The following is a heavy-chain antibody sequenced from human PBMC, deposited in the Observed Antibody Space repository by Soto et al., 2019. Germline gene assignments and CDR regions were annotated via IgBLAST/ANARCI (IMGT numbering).Heavy chain of an antibody. V-gene: IGHV4-34*01. J-gene: IGHJ5*02. D-gene: IGHD3-16*01. CDR3: ARGGGRGLGRNWFDP. CDR1: GGSFSGYY. CDR2: INHSGST. Sequence: QVQLQQCGAGLLKPSETLSLTCAVYGGSFSGYYWSWIRQPPGKGLEWIGEINHSGSTNYNPSLKSHVTISVDTSKNQFHRKLSSVTAADTAVYYCARGGGRGLGRNWFDPWGQGTLVTVSS.